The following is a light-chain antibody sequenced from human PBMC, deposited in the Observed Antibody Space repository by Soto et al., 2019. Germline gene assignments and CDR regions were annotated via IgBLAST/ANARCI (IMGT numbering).Light chain of an antibody. CDR2: AAS. Sequence: DIQMTQSLASLSTSVGDRVIITCRASQGISNYLAWYQQKPGKVPKLLIYAASTLQSGVPSRFSGSGSGTTFPLTISSLQPEDVATYYCEKYNSAPSITFGQGTRLEI. J-gene: IGKJ5*01. CDR1: QGISNY. V-gene: IGKV1-27*01. CDR3: EKYNSAPSIT.